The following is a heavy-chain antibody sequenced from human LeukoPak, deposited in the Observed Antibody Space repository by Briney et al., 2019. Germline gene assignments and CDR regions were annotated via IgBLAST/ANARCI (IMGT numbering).Heavy chain of an antibody. J-gene: IGHJ1*01. Sequence: GGSLRLSCVASGFTFSSFEMNWVRQAPGKGLEWLSYISGSGNTMYYADSVKGRFTISRDNAKNTVSLQMNSLRAEDTGVYYCARAPSEIGGYYPEYFRHWGQGTLVTVSS. V-gene: IGHV3-48*03. CDR2: ISGSGNTM. D-gene: IGHD3-22*01. CDR3: ARAPSEIGGYYPEYFRH. CDR1: GFTFSSFE.